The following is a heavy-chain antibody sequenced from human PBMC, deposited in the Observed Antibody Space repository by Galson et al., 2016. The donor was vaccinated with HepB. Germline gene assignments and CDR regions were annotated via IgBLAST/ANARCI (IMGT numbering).Heavy chain of an antibody. V-gene: IGHV3-7*01. CDR2: IKKDGSEK. CDR3: VRGPHYGDYVDYLDF. J-gene: IGHJ4*02. CDR1: GFTFSGHW. D-gene: IGHD4-17*01. Sequence: SLRLSCAASGFTFSGHWMTWVRQAPGKGLEWVANIKKDGSEKYYVESVKGRFTISRDNAKNSLYLQMNSLTAEDTAVYYCVRGPHYGDYVDYLDFWGQGTLVTVSS.